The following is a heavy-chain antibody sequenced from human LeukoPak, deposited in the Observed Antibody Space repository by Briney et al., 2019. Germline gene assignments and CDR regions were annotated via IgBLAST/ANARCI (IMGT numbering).Heavy chain of an antibody. Sequence: EASVKVSCKASGYTFTGYYMHWVRQAPGQGLEWMGRINPNSGGTNYAQKFQGRVTMTRDTSISTAYMELRSLRSDDTAVYYCARHGAIFGVVIIRDAFDIWGQGTMVTVSS. CDR3: ARHGAIFGVVIIRDAFDI. CDR2: INPNSGGT. D-gene: IGHD3-3*01. V-gene: IGHV1-2*06. J-gene: IGHJ3*02. CDR1: GYTFTGYY.